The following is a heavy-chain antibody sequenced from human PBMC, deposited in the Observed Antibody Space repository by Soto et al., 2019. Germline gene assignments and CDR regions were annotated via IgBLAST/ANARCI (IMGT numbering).Heavy chain of an antibody. CDR1: GFTFSSYS. J-gene: IGHJ4*02. CDR2: ISSSSSYI. D-gene: IGHD3-10*01. Sequence: EVQLVESGGGLVKPGGSLRLSCAASGFTFSSYSMNWVRQAPGKGLEWVSSISSSSSYIYYADSVKGRFTISRDNAKNSLYLQMNSLRAEDTAVYYCARGNSEPFDYYGSGSYYRGKNFDYWGQGTLVTVSS. V-gene: IGHV3-21*01. CDR3: ARGNSEPFDYYGSGSYYRGKNFDY.